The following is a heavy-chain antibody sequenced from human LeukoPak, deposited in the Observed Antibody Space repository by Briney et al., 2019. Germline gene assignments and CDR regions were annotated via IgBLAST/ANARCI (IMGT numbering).Heavy chain of an antibody. J-gene: IGHJ6*02. CDR2: FYSGGST. CDR3: ARGFSDYDFWRGWGGGMDV. Sequence: GGSQRLSCAASGFTFSSNYMSWVRQAPGKGLEWVSYFYSGGSTYYADSVKGRVTISRDNSKNTLYLQMNSLRAEDTAVYYCARGFSDYDFWRGWGGGMDVWGQGTTVTVSS. CDR1: GFTFSSNY. V-gene: IGHV3-53*01. D-gene: IGHD3-3*01.